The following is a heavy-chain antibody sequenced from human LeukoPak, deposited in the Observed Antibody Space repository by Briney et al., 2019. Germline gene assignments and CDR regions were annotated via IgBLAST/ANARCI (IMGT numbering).Heavy chain of an antibody. CDR2: ISSSGSTI. V-gene: IGHV3-11*04. CDR1: GFTFSDYY. Sequence: GGSLRLSCAASGFTFSDYYMSWIRQAPGKGLEWVSYISSSGSTIYYADSVKGRFTISRDNSKNTLYLQMNSLRAEDTAVYYCAKDRGYCSGGSCYYFDYWGQGTLVTVSS. CDR3: AKDRGYCSGGSCYYFDY. D-gene: IGHD2-15*01. J-gene: IGHJ4*02.